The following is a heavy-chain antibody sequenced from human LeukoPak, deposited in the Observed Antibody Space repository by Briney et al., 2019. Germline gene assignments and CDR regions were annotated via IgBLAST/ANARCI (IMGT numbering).Heavy chain of an antibody. J-gene: IGHJ5*02. D-gene: IGHD4-17*01. V-gene: IGHV4-61*02. CDR3: ARDGMSWLRSPTVTYGNWFDP. CDR1: GGSISSGSYY. CDR2: IYTSGNT. Sequence: SQTLSLTCTVSGGSISSGSYYWSWIRQPAGKGLEWIGRIYTSGNTNYNPSLKSRVTISVDTSKNQFSLKLSSVTAADTAVYYCARDGMSWLRSPTVTYGNWFDPWGQGTLVTVSS.